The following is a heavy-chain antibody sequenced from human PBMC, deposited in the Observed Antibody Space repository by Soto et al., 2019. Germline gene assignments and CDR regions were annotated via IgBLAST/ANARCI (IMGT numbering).Heavy chain of an antibody. Sequence: EVQLVESGGGLVQPGGSLRLSCAASGFTFSSYWMSWVRQAPGKGLEWVANIKQDGSEKYYVDSVKGRFTISRDNAKNSLYLQMNSLRAEDTAVYYCARSEDIVVVVAATLFDYWGQGTLVTVSS. CDR1: GFTFSSYW. J-gene: IGHJ4*02. CDR3: ARSEDIVVVVAATLFDY. V-gene: IGHV3-7*01. D-gene: IGHD2-15*01. CDR2: IKQDGSEK.